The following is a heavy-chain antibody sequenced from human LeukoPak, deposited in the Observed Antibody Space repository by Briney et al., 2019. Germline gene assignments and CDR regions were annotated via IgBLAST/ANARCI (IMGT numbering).Heavy chain of an antibody. D-gene: IGHD2-2*01. CDR1: GGSFSGYY. V-gene: IGHV4-34*01. CDR3: ARARGGYCSSTSCLNNWFDP. CDR2: INHSGST. J-gene: IGHJ5*02. Sequence: SETLSLTCAVYGGSFSGYYWSWIRQPPGKGLEWIGEINHSGSTNYNPSLKSRVTISVDTSKNQFSLKLSSVAAADTAVYYCARARGGYCSSTSCLNNWFDPWGQGTLVTVSS.